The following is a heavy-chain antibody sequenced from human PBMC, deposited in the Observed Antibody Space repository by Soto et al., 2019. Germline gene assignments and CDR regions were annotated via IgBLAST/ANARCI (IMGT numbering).Heavy chain of an antibody. V-gene: IGHV3-53*04. CDR1: GFTVSSNY. CDR3: ARGDLKEYYYGMDV. D-gene: IGHD2-21*02. Sequence: GGSLRLSCAASGFTVSSNYMSWVRQAPGKGLEWVSVIYSGGDTYYADSVKGRFTISRHNSKNTLYLQMNSLRAEDTAVYYCARGDLKEYYYGMDVWGQGTTVTVSS. CDR2: IYSGGDT. J-gene: IGHJ6*02.